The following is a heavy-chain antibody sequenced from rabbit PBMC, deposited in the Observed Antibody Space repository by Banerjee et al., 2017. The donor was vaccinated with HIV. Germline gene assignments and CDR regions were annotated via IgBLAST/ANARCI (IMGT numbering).Heavy chain of an antibody. CDR2: IYAGSGGST. Sequence: QSLEESGGGLVQPEGSLTLTCTASGFSFSSSYYMCWVRQAPEKGREWIACIYAGSGGSTAYASWAKGRFTNSKTSSTTVTLQMPSLTAADTATYFCARDTAANDGWSGMDLWGQGPLVSVS. D-gene: IGHD6-1*01. J-gene: IGHJ6*01. V-gene: IGHV1S40*01. CDR3: ARDTAANDGWSGMDL. CDR1: GFSFSSSYY.